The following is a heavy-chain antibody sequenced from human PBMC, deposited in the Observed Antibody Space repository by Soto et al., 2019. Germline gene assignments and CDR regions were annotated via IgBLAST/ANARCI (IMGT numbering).Heavy chain of an antibody. CDR3: ARDSPGSRVSSSVGPYFDY. CDR1: GFTFSDYY. J-gene: IGHJ4*02. D-gene: IGHD6-6*01. Sequence: GGSLRLSCAASGFTFSDYYMSWIRQAPGKGLEWVSYISSSGSTIYYADSVKGRFTISRDNAKNSLYLQMNSLRAEDTAVYYCARDSPGSRVSSSVGPYFDYWGQGTLVTVSS. V-gene: IGHV3-11*01. CDR2: ISSSGSTI.